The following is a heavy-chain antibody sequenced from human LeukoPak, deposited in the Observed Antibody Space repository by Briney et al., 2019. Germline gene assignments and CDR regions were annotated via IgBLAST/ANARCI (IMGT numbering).Heavy chain of an antibody. V-gene: IGHV3-21*01. CDR1: GFTFSNYK. Sequence: GGSLRLSCEASGFTFSNYKMNWVRQAPGKGLEWVSSITGSGGDVHYADSMKGRFTISRDNANNSLFLQMDSLRAEDTAVYYCARDDILTGFSPYYHYGLDVWGQGTTVTVSS. CDR2: ITGSGGDV. CDR3: ARDDILTGFSPYYHYGLDV. D-gene: IGHD3-9*01. J-gene: IGHJ6*02.